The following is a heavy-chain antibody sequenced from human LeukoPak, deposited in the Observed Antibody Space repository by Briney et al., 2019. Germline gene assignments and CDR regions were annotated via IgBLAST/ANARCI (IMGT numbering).Heavy chain of an antibody. CDR3: ARHGLEPTSFYYYMDV. Sequence: PSETLSLTCTVSGGSISSYYWSRIRQPPGKGLEWIGYIYYSGSTNYNPSLKSRVTISVDTSKNQFSLKVSSVTAADTAVYYCARHGLEPTSFYYYMDVWGKGTTVTVSS. V-gene: IGHV4-59*08. D-gene: IGHD1-1*01. CDR2: IYYSGST. CDR1: GGSISSYY. J-gene: IGHJ6*03.